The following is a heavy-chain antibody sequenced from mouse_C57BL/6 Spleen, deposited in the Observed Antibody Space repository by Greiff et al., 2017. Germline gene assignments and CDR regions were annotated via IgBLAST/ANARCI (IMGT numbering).Heavy chain of an antibody. D-gene: IGHD2-1*01. CDR1: GFSLTSYG. J-gene: IGHJ3*01. V-gene: IGHV2-9*01. Sequence: QVTLKESGPGLVAPSQSLSITCTVSGFSLTSYGVDWVRQPPGKGLEWLGVIWGGGSNNYNSALMSRLSISKDNSKSQVFLKMNRLQTDDTAMYXCAKRGNYGDWFAYWGQGTLVTVSA. CDR3: AKRGNYGDWFAY. CDR2: IWGGGSN.